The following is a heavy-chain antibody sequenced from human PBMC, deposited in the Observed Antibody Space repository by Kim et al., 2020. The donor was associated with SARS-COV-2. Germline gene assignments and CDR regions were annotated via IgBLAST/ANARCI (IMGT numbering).Heavy chain of an antibody. V-gene: IGHV3-30-3*01. CDR3: ARGASSSSFFAFDI. D-gene: IGHD6-6*01. CDR1: GFTFSSYA. Sequence: GGSLRLSCAASGFTFSSYAMHWVRQAPGKGLEWVAVISYDGSNKYYADSVKGRFTISRDNSKNTLYLQMNSLRAEDTAVYYCARGASSSSFFAFDIWGQGTMVTVSS. CDR2: ISYDGSNK. J-gene: IGHJ3*02.